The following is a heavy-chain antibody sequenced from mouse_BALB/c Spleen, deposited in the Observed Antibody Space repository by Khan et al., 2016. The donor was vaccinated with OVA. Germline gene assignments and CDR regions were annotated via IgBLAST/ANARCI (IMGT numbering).Heavy chain of an antibody. CDR3: TRHGSVAWFTY. CDR1: GYSFTTYY. V-gene: IGHV1S135*01. Sequence: LQQSGPELMKPGASVKISCKASGYSFTTYYIHWVMQSHGTSLEWIGYIDPFSGSTTYNQKFKGKATLTVDKSSSTAYIHLSNLTSEDSAVYYCTRHGSVAWFTYWGQGTLVTVSA. D-gene: IGHD2-2*01. CDR2: IDPFSGST. J-gene: IGHJ3*01.